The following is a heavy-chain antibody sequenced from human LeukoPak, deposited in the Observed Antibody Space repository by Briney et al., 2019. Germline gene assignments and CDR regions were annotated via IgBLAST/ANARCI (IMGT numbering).Heavy chain of an antibody. D-gene: IGHD2-2*03. CDR1: GFTFSSYA. CDR2: FSGSGGSI. J-gene: IGHJ4*02. V-gene: IGHV3-23*01. CDR3: AKDWMLDY. Sequence: GSLRLSCAASGFTFSSYAMSWVRLAPGRGLEWVSAFSGSGGSIFYADSVKGRFTISRDNSKNTLYLQMNSLRAEDTAVYYCAKDWMLDYWGQGTLVTVSS.